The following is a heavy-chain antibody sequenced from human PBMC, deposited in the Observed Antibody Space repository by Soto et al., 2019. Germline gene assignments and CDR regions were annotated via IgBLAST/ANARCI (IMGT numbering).Heavy chain of an antibody. CDR2: IIPIFGTA. V-gene: IGHV1-69*13. D-gene: IGHD6-13*01. CDR1: GGTFSSYA. Sequence: ASVKVSCKASGGTFSSYAISWVRQAPGQGLEWMGGIIPIFGTANYAQKFQGRVTITADESTSTAYMELSSLRSEDTAVYYCARGREVGYRSSWPLDYWGQGTLVTVSS. J-gene: IGHJ4*02. CDR3: ARGREVGYRSSWPLDY.